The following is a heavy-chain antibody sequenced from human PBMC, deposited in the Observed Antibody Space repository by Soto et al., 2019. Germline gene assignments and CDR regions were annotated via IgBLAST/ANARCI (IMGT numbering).Heavy chain of an antibody. V-gene: IGHV1-3*01. J-gene: IGHJ5*02. Sequence: QVQLVQSGAEVKKPGASVKVSCKTSGYTFTTYSIHWVRQAPGQRLEWLGWIDAGNGNTQYSQKFQGRVTITRDTSASTDFMDLSSLRSEDTAVYYCARSLSTSGGWFDPWGQGTLVTVSS. CDR2: IDAGNGNT. D-gene: IGHD2-2*01. CDR3: ARSLSTSGGWFDP. CDR1: GYTFTTYS.